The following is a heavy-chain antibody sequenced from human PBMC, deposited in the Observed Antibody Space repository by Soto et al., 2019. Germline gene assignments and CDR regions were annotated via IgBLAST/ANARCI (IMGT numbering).Heavy chain of an antibody. Sequence: QVQLVQSGAEVKKPGSSVKVSCKASGGTFSSYAISWVRQAPGQGLEWMGGIIPIFGTANYAQKFQGRVTITADESTSTAYMELSSLRSEDTAVYYGARDALGGATEGDVFDYWGQGTLVTVSS. V-gene: IGHV1-69*01. CDR3: ARDALGGATEGDVFDY. D-gene: IGHD1-26*01. CDR2: IIPIFGTA. CDR1: GGTFSSYA. J-gene: IGHJ4*02.